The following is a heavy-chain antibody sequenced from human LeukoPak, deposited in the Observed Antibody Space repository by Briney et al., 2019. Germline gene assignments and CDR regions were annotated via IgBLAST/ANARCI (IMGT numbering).Heavy chain of an antibody. Sequence: SGGSLRLSCAASGFTVRSKYMSWVRQAPGKGPEWVSVILTGDNTYYSDSVRGRFTISRDHSRNTLYLQMNNLRAEDTAVYYCASSGGAAAGFDYWGQGTLVTVSS. J-gene: IGHJ4*02. D-gene: IGHD6-13*01. V-gene: IGHV3-53*01. CDR2: ILTGDNT. CDR1: GFTVRSKY. CDR3: ASSGGAAAGFDY.